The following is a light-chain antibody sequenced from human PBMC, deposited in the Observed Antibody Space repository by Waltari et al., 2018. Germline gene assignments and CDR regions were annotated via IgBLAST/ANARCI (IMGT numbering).Light chain of an antibody. J-gene: IGKJ2*02. Sequence: EVVMTQSPATLSVSPGERVTLSCRASQSVTTNLAWYPQKPGQAPRLLIYGAATRATGVPARFSGSGSGTEFTLTISSLQSEDLAVYYCQQYNNWPPCTFGQGTKLEIK. CDR3: QQYNNWPPCT. CDR1: QSVTTN. V-gene: IGKV3-15*01. CDR2: GAA.